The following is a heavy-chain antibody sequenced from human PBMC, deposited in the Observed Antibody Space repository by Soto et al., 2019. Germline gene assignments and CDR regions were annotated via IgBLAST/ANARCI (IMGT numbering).Heavy chain of an antibody. V-gene: IGHV4-59*08. CDR3: ARHVGDCSATSCLPRFDP. CDR2: IYYSGNI. CDR1: GGSISSFY. Sequence: SETLSLTCTVSGGSISSFYWSWIRQPPGKRLEWIGYIYYSGNINYNPSLKSRVTISVDTSKNQFSLKLSSVTATDTAVYYCARHVGDCSATSCLPRFDPWGQGTLVTVSS. D-gene: IGHD2-2*01. J-gene: IGHJ5*02.